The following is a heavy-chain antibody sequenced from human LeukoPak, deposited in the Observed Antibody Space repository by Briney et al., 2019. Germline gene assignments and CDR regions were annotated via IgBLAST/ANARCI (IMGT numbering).Heavy chain of an antibody. D-gene: IGHD4-17*01. Sequence: SETLSLTCAVSGGSISSDKWWSWVRQSPGKGLEWIGEINYDGITNYNPSLKSRVAISLDKSKNHLSLNLTSLTAADTAVYYCGRNGYYSVDYWGQGTLVTVSS. J-gene: IGHJ4*02. CDR1: GGSISSDKW. CDR2: INYDGIT. V-gene: IGHV4-4*02. CDR3: GRNGYYSVDY.